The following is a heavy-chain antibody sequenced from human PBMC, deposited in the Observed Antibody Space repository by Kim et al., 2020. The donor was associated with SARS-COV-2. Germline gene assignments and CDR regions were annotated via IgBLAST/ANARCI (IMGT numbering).Heavy chain of an antibody. CDR2: ISYDGSNK. CDR3: ARGGGRSGYFLDY. V-gene: IGHV3-30*04. D-gene: IGHD3-22*01. CDR1: GFTFSSYA. J-gene: IGHJ4*02. Sequence: GGSLRLSCAASGFTFSSYAMHWVRQAPGKGLEWVAVISYDGSNKYYADSVKGRFTISRDNSKNTLYLQMNSLRAEDTAVYYCARGGGRSGYFLDYWGQGTLVTVSS.